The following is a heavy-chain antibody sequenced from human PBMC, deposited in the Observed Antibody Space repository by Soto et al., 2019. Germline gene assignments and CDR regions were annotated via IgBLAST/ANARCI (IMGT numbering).Heavy chain of an antibody. Sequence: QVQLVQSGAEVKKPGASVKVSCKASGYTFTSYGISWVRQAPGQGLEWMGWISAYNGNTNYAQKLQVRFTMTTDTSTSTAYMELRSLRSDDTAVYYFAREGIRGYTLYYYYGMDGWGQGTTVTVSS. V-gene: IGHV1-18*01. CDR2: ISAYNGNT. D-gene: IGHD5-18*01. CDR3: AREGIRGYTLYYYYGMDG. CDR1: GYTFTSYG. J-gene: IGHJ6*02.